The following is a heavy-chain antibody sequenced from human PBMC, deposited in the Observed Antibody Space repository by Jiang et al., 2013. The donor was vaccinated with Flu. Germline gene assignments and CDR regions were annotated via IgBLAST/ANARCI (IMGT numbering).Heavy chain of an antibody. CDR2: TYYRSKWYV. CDR1: GDSVSSNSAT. Sequence: QTLSLTCAISGDSVSSNSATWNWIRQSPSRGLEWLGRTYYRSKWYVGYALSVKSRITISPDTSKNQFSLQLNSVTPEDTAVYYCAGGPYGMDVWDKGTTVTVSS. CDR3: AGGPYGMDV. J-gene: IGHJ6*04. D-gene: IGHD3-16*01. V-gene: IGHV6-1*01.